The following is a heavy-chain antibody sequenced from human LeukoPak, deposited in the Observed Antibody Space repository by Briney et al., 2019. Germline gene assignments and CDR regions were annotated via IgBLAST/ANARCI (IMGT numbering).Heavy chain of an antibody. CDR3: VRVGFTTSWSNFDY. CDR1: GYNLPAYF. J-gene: IGHJ4*02. V-gene: IGHV1-2*06. Sequence: ASVKVSCKAAGYNLPAYFMHWVRQAAGQGLEWMGRINPNGGDTNYAQKFQGRVTMTSDTSISTAYMELNSLMSDDTAVYYCVRVGFTTSWSNFDYWGQGTLVTVSS. D-gene: IGHD2-2*01. CDR2: INPNGGDT.